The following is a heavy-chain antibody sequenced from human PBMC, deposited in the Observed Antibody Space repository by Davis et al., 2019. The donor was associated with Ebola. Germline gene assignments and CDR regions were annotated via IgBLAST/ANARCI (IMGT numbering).Heavy chain of an antibody. CDR1: GGSISSSSYY. CDR3: ARDGVTIFGVAENWFDP. Sequence: SETLSLTCTVSGGSISSSSYYWGWIRQPPGKGLEWIGSIYYSGSTYYNPSLKSRVTISVDTSKNQFSLKLSSVTAADTAVYYCARDGVTIFGVAENWFDPWGQGTLVTVSS. J-gene: IGHJ5*02. CDR2: IYYSGST. V-gene: IGHV4-39*02. D-gene: IGHD3-3*01.